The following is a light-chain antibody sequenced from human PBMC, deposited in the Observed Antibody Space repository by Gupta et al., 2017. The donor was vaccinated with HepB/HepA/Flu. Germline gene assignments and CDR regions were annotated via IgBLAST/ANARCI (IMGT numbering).Light chain of an antibody. CDR1: QDISTF. V-gene: IGKV1-9*01. J-gene: IGKJ2*01. Sequence: DIPLTQSPSLLSASVGDRVTLTCRATQDISTFLAWYRQKPGKGPEVLIYAASTVHSGVPSRFSGSGSATEFTLTINSLQPEDFATYYCQQRVNYPYTFGQGTKLDIK. CDR2: AAS. CDR3: QQRVNYPYT.